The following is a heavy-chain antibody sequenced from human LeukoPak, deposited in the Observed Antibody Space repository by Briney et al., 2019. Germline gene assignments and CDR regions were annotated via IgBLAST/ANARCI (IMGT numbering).Heavy chain of an antibody. CDR3: AREGRYFDWFL. V-gene: IGHV4-61*02. Sequence: SETLSLTCTVSGGSISSGSYYWSWIRQPAGKGLEWIGRIYTSGSTNYNPSPKSRVTISVDTSKNQFSLKLSSVTAADTAVYYCAREGRYFDWFLWGQGTLVTVSS. CDR1: GGSISSGSYY. CDR2: IYTSGST. D-gene: IGHD3-9*01. J-gene: IGHJ4*02.